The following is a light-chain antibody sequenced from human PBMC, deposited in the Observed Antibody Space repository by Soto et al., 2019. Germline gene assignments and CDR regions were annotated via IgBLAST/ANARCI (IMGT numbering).Light chain of an antibody. J-gene: IGKJ4*01. CDR2: GAS. Sequence: EIVMTQSPATLSVSPGERATLSCRASQSVSSNLAWYQQKPGQAPRLLIYGASTRATGIPARFSGSGSGTEFTLTISSLQSEDFAVYSCQQYNTLLTFGGGTKVEIK. V-gene: IGKV3-15*01. CDR3: QQYNTLLT. CDR1: QSVSSN.